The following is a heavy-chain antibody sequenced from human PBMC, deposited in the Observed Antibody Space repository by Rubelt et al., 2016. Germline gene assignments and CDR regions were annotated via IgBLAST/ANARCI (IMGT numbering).Heavy chain of an antibody. V-gene: IGHV3-74*01. J-gene: IGHJ3*02. CDR3: ARPNSGNYYTVAFDI. D-gene: IGHD1-26*01. Sequence: GKGLVWVSRIKGDGSWTSYADSVKGRFTISRDNAKNTRYLQMNSLRVEDTAVYYCARPNSGNYYTVAFDIWGHGTIVIVSS. CDR2: IKGDGSWT.